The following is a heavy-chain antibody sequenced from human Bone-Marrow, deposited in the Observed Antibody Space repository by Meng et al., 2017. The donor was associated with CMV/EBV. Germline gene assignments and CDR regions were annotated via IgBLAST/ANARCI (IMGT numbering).Heavy chain of an antibody. CDR3: ARSRGITGTSASFDP. Sequence: SGFPFSTYSMTWVRQSPGKGLEWVSSISSSSSYIYYADSVKGRFTISRDNAKNSLSLHMNSLRAEDTAVYYCARSRGITGTSASFDPWGQGTLVTVSS. CDR2: ISSSSSYI. D-gene: IGHD1-7*01. J-gene: IGHJ5*02. CDR1: GFPFSTYS. V-gene: IGHV3-21*01.